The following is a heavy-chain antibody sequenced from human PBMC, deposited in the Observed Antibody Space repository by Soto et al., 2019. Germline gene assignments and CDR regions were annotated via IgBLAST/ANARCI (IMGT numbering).Heavy chain of an antibody. CDR2: IWYDGSNK. D-gene: IGHD2-15*01. V-gene: IGHV3-33*01. J-gene: IGHJ4*02. CDR3: ARDMRRYCSGGSCYSFDY. Sequence: GGSLRLSCAASGFTFSSYGMHWVRQAPGKGLEWVAVIWYDGSNKYYADSVKGRFTISRDNSKNTLYLQMNSLRAEDTAVYYCARDMRRYCSGGSCYSFDYWGQGTLVTVSS. CDR1: GFTFSSYG.